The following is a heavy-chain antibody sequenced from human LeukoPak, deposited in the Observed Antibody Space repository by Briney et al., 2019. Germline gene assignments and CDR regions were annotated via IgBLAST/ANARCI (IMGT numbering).Heavy chain of an antibody. V-gene: IGHV3-74*01. J-gene: IGHJ4*02. Sequence: GGSLRLSCAASGFTFSTYWMHWVRQAPGKGLVWVSRINPDGTTSSYADSVKGRFTISRDNSKNTLYLQMNSLRAEDTAVYYCAKEDYSSSFDYWGQGTLVTVSS. D-gene: IGHD4-11*01. CDR1: GFTFSTYW. CDR3: AKEDYSSSFDY. CDR2: INPDGTTS.